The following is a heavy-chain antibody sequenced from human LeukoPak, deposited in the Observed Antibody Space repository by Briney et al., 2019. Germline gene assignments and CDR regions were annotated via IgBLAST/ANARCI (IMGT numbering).Heavy chain of an antibody. J-gene: IGHJ4*02. CDR3: AKTSIAARPDDY. V-gene: IGHV4-39*07. Sequence: PETLSLTCTVSGGSISSSSYYWGWIRQPPGKGLEWIGSIYYSGSTYYNPSLKSRVTISVDTSKNQFSLKLSSVTAADTAVYYCAKTSIAARPDDYWGQGTLVTVSS. CDR1: GGSISSSSYY. CDR2: IYYSGST. D-gene: IGHD6-6*01.